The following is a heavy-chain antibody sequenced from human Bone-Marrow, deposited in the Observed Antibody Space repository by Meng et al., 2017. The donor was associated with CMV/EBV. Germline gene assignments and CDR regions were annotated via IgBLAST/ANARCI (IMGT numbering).Heavy chain of an antibody. CDR2: ISGSGTGT. V-gene: IGHV3-23*01. CDR1: GLSFSSYS. J-gene: IGHJ4*02. Sequence: CAASGLSFSSYSMRWVRQAPGKGLEWVSSISGSGTGTFYPDSVKGRFTISRDNSKNTLFLQMNSLRTEDTAVYYCARGPAGPAFFEYWGQGTLVTVSS. CDR3: ARGPAGPAFFEY.